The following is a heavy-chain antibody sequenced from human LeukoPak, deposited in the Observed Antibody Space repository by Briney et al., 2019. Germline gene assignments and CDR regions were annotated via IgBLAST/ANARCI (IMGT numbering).Heavy chain of an antibody. CDR3: ARDPLGLNYFDY. J-gene: IGHJ4*02. Sequence: SQTLSLTCTVSGGSISNYYWNWIRQHPREGLEWIGYIYYTGSTYYNPSLESRVTISVDTSKNQFSLRLSSVAAADTAVYYCARDPLGLNYFDYWGQGTLVTVSS. V-gene: IGHV4-31*03. CDR1: GGSISNYY. CDR2: IYYTGST.